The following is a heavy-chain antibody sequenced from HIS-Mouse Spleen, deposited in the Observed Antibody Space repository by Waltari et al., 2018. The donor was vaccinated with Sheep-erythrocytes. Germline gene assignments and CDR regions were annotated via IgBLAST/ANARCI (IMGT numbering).Heavy chain of an antibody. V-gene: IGHV5-51*03. CDR1: GYSFTSYW. D-gene: IGHD3-3*01. J-gene: IGHJ3*02. CDR2: ICPGDSDP. Sequence: EVQLVQSGAEVKKPGESLKISCKGSGYSFTSYWIGWVRQMPGKGLEWMGIICPGDSDPRSRPSFQGQVTISADKSISTAYLQWSSLKASDTAMYYCARGPVLRFLEWLPTDAFDIWGQGTMVTVSS. CDR3: ARGPVLRFLEWLPTDAFDI.